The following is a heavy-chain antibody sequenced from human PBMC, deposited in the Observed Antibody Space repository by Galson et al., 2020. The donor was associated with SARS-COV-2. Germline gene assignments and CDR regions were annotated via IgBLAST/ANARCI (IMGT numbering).Heavy chain of an antibody. V-gene: IGHV1-8*01. Sequence: ASVKVSCKASGYTFTSYDINWVRQATGHGLEWMGWMNPNSGNTGYAQKFQGRVTMTRNTSISTAYMELSSLRSEDTAVYYCARGLSGYDFWSGYYRFSDSYWFDPWGQGTLVTVSS. CDR1: GYTFTSYD. D-gene: IGHD3-3*01. J-gene: IGHJ5*02. CDR2: MNPNSGNT. CDR3: ARGLSGYDFWSGYYRFSDSYWFDP.